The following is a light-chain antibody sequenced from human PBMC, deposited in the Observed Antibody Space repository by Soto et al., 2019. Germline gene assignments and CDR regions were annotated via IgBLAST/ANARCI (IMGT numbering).Light chain of an antibody. J-gene: IGKJ1*01. V-gene: IGKV3-20*01. CDR2: GAS. Sequence: EIGLTQSPGTLSFSPGERATLSCRASQSVSSSYLAWYQQNPGQAPRLLIYGASSRATGIPDRFSGSGSGTDLTLTISRLEPEDCAVYYCQQYGSSPWTFGQGTQVEIK. CDR1: QSVSSSY. CDR3: QQYGSSPWT.